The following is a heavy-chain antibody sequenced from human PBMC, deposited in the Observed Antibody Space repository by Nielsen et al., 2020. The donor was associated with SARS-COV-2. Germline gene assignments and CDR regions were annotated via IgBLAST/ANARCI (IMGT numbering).Heavy chain of an antibody. Sequence: GESLKISCAASGFTFSSYAMSWVRPAPGKGLEWVSAITDSGGSTYYADSVKGRFTISRDNSKNTLYLQMNSLRAEDTAVYYCAKGYYGSGRSGWFDPWGQGTLVTVSS. CDR1: GFTFSSYA. J-gene: IGHJ5*02. V-gene: IGHV3-23*01. D-gene: IGHD3-10*01. CDR3: AKGYYGSGRSGWFDP. CDR2: ITDSGGST.